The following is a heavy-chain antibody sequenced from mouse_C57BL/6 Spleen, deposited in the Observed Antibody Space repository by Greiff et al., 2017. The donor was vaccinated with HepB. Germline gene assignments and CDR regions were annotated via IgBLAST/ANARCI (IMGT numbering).Heavy chain of an antibody. Sequence: EVQLQQSGPELVKPGASVKISCKASGYTFTDYYMNWVKQSHGKSLEWIGDINPNNGGTSYKQKFKGKATLTVDKSSSTAYMELRSLTSEDSAVYYCARGIYDGYYAWFAYWGQGTLVTVSA. CDR3: ARGIYDGYYAWFAY. V-gene: IGHV1-26*01. CDR2: INPNNGGT. D-gene: IGHD2-3*01. J-gene: IGHJ3*01. CDR1: GYTFTDYY.